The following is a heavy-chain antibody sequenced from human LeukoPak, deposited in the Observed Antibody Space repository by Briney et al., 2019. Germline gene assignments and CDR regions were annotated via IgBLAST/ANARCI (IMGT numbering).Heavy chain of an antibody. CDR1: GFTFSSYA. CDR2: ISGSGGST. Sequence: GGSLRLSCAASGFTFSSYAMSWVRQAPGKGLEWVSAISGSGGSTYYADSVKGRFTISRDNSKNTLYLQMNSLRAEDTAVYYCAKGGYYGDYDPNYFDYWGQGTLVTVSS. V-gene: IGHV3-23*01. J-gene: IGHJ4*02. D-gene: IGHD4-17*01. CDR3: AKGGYYGDYDPNYFDY.